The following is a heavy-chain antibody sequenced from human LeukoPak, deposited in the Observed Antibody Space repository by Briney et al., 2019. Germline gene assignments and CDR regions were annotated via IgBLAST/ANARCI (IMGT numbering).Heavy chain of an antibody. J-gene: IGHJ4*02. CDR1: GYSFTGYY. V-gene: IGHV1-2*02. D-gene: IGHD3-22*01. Sequence: GASVKVSCKASGYSFTGYYMHWVRQAPGQGLEWMGWMNPHSGGTNSAQKFQGRVTMTRDTSISTAYMELSRLRSDDTAVYYCARNSYYDSSGYPDYWGQGTLVTVSS. CDR3: ARNSYYDSSGYPDY. CDR2: MNPHSGGT.